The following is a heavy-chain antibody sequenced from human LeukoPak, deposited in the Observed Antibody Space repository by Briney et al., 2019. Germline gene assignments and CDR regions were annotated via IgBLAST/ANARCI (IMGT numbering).Heavy chain of an antibody. J-gene: IGHJ6*03. CDR1: GGTFSSYA. D-gene: IGHD1-26*01. CDR3: ARDVTHSGSYYYYYYMDV. CDR2: IIPIFGTA. V-gene: IGHV1-69*05. Sequence: GASVKVSCKASGGTFSSYAISWVRQAPGQGFEWMGGIIPIFGTANYAQKLQGRVTMATDTSTSTAYMELRSLRSDDTAFYYCARDVTHSGSYYYYYYMDVWGKGTTVTVSS.